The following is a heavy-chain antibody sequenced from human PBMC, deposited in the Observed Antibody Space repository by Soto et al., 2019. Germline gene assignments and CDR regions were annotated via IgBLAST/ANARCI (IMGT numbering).Heavy chain of an antibody. CDR3: ARGKDCSGGSCYRVDYMDV. CDR2: ISSSSSTI. J-gene: IGHJ6*03. CDR1: GFTFSSYS. V-gene: IGHV3-48*01. Sequence: EVQLVESGGGLVQPGGSLRLSCAASGFTFSSYSMNWVRQAPGKGLEWVSYISSSSSTIYYADSVKGRLTISRDNAKNSLYLQMNSLRAEDTAVYYCARGKDCSGGSCYRVDYMDVWGKGTTVTVSS. D-gene: IGHD2-15*01.